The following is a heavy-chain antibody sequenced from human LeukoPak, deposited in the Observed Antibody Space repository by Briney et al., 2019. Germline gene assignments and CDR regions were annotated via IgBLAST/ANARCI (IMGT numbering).Heavy chain of an antibody. V-gene: IGHV1-24*01. Sequence: ASVKVSCKVSGYTLTELSMHWVRQAPGKGLEWMGGFDPEDGETIYAQKSQGRVTMTEDTSTDTAYMELSSLRSEDTAVYYCATDPLARGHFDYWGQGTLVTVSS. CDR1: GYTLTELS. J-gene: IGHJ4*02. CDR3: ATDPLARGHFDY. CDR2: FDPEDGET.